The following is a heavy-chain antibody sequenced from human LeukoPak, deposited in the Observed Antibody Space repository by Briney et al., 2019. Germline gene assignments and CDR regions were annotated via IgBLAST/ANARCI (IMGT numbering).Heavy chain of an antibody. CDR2: ISSSGSTI. V-gene: IGHV3-48*03. Sequence: GGSLRLSCAASGFTFSSYEMNWVRQAPGKGLELVSYISSSGSTIYYADSVKGRFTISRDNAKTSLYLQMNSLRAEDTAVYYCASDGRGYSYGGLYYYYYMDVWGKGTTVTVSS. D-gene: IGHD5-18*01. CDR1: GFTFSSYE. J-gene: IGHJ6*03. CDR3: ASDGRGYSYGGLYYYYYMDV.